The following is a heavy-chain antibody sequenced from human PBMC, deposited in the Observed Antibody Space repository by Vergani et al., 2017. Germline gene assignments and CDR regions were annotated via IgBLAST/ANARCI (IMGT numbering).Heavy chain of an antibody. J-gene: IGHJ4*02. V-gene: IGHV3-33*01. Sequence: QVQLVESGGGVVQPGRSLRLSCAASGFTFSSYGMHWVRQAPGKGLEWVALIWYDGSNKYYADSVKGRFTISRDNSKNTLFLQMNSLRAEDTAVYYCARDGALGDFDYWGQGTLVTVSS. CDR3: ARDGALGDFDY. D-gene: IGHD3-16*01. CDR2: IWYDGSNK. CDR1: GFTFSSYG.